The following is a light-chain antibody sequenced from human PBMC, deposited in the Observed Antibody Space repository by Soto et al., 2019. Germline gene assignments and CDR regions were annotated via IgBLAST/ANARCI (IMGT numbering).Light chain of an antibody. CDR3: QQYNNWS. V-gene: IGKV3-15*01. CDR1: QSVRSN. Sequence: IVMTQFPATVSVFPGERASLSCRASQSVRSNLDWYQRKPGQAPRLLIYAASTRASGIPARFSGSGSGTEFTLTISSLQSEDFAVYYCQQYNNWSFGQGTRLEIK. J-gene: IGKJ5*01. CDR2: AAS.